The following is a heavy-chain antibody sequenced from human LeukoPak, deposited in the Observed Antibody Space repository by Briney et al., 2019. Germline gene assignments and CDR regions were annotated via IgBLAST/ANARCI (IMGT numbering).Heavy chain of an antibody. V-gene: IGHV3-74*01. Sequence: PGGSLRLSCAAYGFTFSSYWMHWVRQAPGKGLVWVSRVKSDGSTTSYADSVKGRFTISRDNAKNTLYLQMDSLRAEDTAVYYCARVGGGLHSNYPFWFDPWGQGTLVTVSS. CDR2: VKSDGSTT. J-gene: IGHJ5*02. CDR3: ARVGGGLHSNYPFWFDP. CDR1: GFTFSSYW. D-gene: IGHD4-11*01.